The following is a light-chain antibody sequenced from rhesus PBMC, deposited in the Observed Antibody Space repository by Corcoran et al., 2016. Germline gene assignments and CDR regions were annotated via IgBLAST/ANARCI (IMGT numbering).Light chain of an antibody. CDR1: QGISDY. V-gene: IGKV1-36*01. CDR2: AAS. J-gene: IGKJ2*01. CDR3: QQYSSSPYS. Sequence: DIQMTQSPSSLSASVGDRVTITCRASQGISDYLSWYKQKPGKAPKRLIYAASSLERGVPSRFVGSGSGTEFTLTISSLQPEDFAAYYFQQYSSSPYSFGQGTKVEIK.